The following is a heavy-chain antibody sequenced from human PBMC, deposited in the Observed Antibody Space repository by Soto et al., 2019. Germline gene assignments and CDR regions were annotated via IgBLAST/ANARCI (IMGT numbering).Heavy chain of an antibody. V-gene: IGHV4-59*01. J-gene: IGHJ4*02. CDR2: IYYSGGT. CDR1: GASISSYY. Sequence: PSETLSLTCTVSGASISSYYWTWIRQPPGKGLEWIGYIYYSGGTNYNPSLKSRVTISIDTSKNQFSLKLSSVTAADTAVYYCARDYSGASTFDYWGQGTLVTV. D-gene: IGHD6-19*01. CDR3: ARDYSGASTFDY.